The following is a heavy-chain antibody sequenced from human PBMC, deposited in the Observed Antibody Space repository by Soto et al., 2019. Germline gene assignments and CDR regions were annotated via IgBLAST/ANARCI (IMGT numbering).Heavy chain of an antibody. J-gene: IGHJ5*02. CDR3: AAGAMAVSTNWFDP. D-gene: IGHD6-19*01. CDR1: GFTFTSSA. CDR2: IVVGSGNT. Sequence: QMQLVQSGPEVKKPGTSVKVSCKASGFTFTSSAVEWVRQARGQRLEWIGWIVVGSGNTNYAQKFQERVTITRDMSTSTAYMELSSLRSEDTAVYYCAAGAMAVSTNWFDPWGQGTLVTVSS. V-gene: IGHV1-58*01.